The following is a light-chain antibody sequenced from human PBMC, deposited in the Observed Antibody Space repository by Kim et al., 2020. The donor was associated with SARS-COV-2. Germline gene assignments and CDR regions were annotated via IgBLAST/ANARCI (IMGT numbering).Light chain of an antibody. J-gene: IGKJ4*01. V-gene: IGKV4-1*01. CDR1: QSVLYSSNNKNC. Sequence: DIVMTQSPDYMAVSLGERATINCKSSQSVLYSSNNKNCLAWYQQKPGQPPRLLIYWASTRASGVPDRFSGSGSGTDFTLTISSLQAEDVAVYYRQQHYSVPSFGGGTKVDIK. CDR3: QQHYSVPS. CDR2: WAS.